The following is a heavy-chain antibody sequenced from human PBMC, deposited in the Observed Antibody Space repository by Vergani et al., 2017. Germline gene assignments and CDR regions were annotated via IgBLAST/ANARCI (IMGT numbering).Heavy chain of an antibody. CDR2: INPSGGST. D-gene: IGHD3-10*01. V-gene: IGHV1-46*01. J-gene: IGHJ4*02. CDR3: ARSSVTWFGELLHHFDY. CDR1: GYTFINYY. Sequence: QVQLVQSGAEVKKPGASVKVSCKASGYTFINYYIHWVRQAPGQGLEWMGIINPSGGSTSYAQKFQGRVTMTRDTSTSTVYMELSSLRSEDTAVYYCARSSVTWFGELLHHFDYWGQGTLVTVSS.